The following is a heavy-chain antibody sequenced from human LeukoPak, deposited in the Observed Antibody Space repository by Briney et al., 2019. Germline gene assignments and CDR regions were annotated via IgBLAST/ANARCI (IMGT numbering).Heavy chain of an antibody. D-gene: IGHD3-22*01. CDR2: INHSGST. V-gene: IGHV4-34*01. CDR3: ASGYDSSGYYIEYFQH. CDR1: GGSFSGYY. J-gene: IGHJ1*01. Sequence: SETLSLTCAVYGGSFSGYYWSWIRQPPGKGLEWIGEINHSGSTNYNPSLKSRVTISVDTSRNQFSLKLSSVTAADTAVYYCASGYDSSGYYIEYFQHWGQGTLVTVSS.